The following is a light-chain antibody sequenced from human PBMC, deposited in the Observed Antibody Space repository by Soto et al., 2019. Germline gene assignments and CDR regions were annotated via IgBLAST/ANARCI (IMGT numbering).Light chain of an antibody. J-gene: IGKJ4*01. Sequence: DIPMTQSPSTLPASVADRVTIACRASQAISGYLAWYQRKPGKAPKLLIYDAANLQTGVSSRFSGSGSGTEFTLTINSLQPDDFATYYCQQYSSYPLTFGGGTKVEIK. V-gene: IGKV1-5*01. CDR3: QQYSSYPLT. CDR1: QAISGY. CDR2: DAA.